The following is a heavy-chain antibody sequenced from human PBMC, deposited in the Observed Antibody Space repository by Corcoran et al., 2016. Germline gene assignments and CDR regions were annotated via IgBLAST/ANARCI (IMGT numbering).Heavy chain of an antibody. CDR3: ARGGKAAAGTTFDY. V-gene: IGHV4-34*01. Sequence: QVQLQQWGAGLLKPSETLSLTCAVYGGSFSGYYWSWIRQPPGKGLEWIGEINHSGSTNYNPSLKSRVTISVDTSKNQFSLKLSSVTAADTAVYYWARGGKAAAGTTFDYWGQGTLVTVSS. CDR2: INHSGST. J-gene: IGHJ4*02. D-gene: IGHD6-13*01. CDR1: GGSFSGYY.